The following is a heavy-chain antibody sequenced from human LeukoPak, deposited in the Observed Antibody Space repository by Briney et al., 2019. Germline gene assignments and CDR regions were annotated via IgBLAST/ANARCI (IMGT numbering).Heavy chain of an antibody. CDR2: IFYSGST. Sequence: SETLSLTCTVSGGSTSTSNYYWGWIRQPPGKGLERIGNIFYSGSTYYSPSLKSRVTISLDTSRNQFSLKLTSVTAADTAVYYCARAPPGLMTFDYWGQGTLVTVSS. V-gene: IGHV4-39*07. CDR1: GGSTSTSNYY. J-gene: IGHJ4*02. D-gene: IGHD2-8*01. CDR3: ARAPPGLMTFDY.